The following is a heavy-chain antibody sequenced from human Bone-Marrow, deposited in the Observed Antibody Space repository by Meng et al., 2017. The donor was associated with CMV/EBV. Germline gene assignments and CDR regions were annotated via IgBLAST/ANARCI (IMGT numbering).Heavy chain of an antibody. CDR1: GYSFTIND. Sequence: ASVKVSCKASGYSFTINDINWVRQAPGQGLEWMGWVNTKRGHTRYAQKFQGRLSITRDTSMTTAYMELTNLRSDDPAVYYCAREGGFLLYGLDVWGQGTTVTVSS. J-gene: IGHJ6*02. CDR2: VNTKRGHT. V-gene: IGHV1-8*02. D-gene: IGHD6-25*01. CDR3: AREGGFLLYGLDV.